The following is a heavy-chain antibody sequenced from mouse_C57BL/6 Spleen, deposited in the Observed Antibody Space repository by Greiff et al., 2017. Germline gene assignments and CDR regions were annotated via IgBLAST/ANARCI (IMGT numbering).Heavy chain of an antibody. CDR2: FHPYNDDP. J-gene: IGHJ2*01. D-gene: IGHD2-5*01. V-gene: IGHV1-47*01. CDR1: GYTFTTYP. CDR3: AISNSNTRKGYD. Sequence: QVQLQQSGAELVKPGASVKLSCKASGYTFTTYPIEWMKQTHGKSLEWIGNFHPYNDDPKYNEKFKGKATLTVEKSSSTVYLELSRLTSDDSAVYDCAISNSNTRKGYDWGKGTTLTVSS.